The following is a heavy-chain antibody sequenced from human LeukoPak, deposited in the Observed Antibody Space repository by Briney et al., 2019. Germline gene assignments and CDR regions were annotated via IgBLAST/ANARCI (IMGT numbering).Heavy chain of an antibody. V-gene: IGHV1-18*01. CDR3: ARDKNYYDNSDPKYYFDY. CDR1: GYTFTTYG. D-gene: IGHD3-22*01. CDR2: ISAYNGHT. J-gene: IGHJ4*02. Sequence: GASVKVSCKASGYTFTTYGISWVRQAPGQGLEWMGWISAYNGHTDYAQKFQGRVTMTTDTSTSTAYMELRSLRSDDTAVNYCARDKNYYDNSDPKYYFDYWGQGTLVTVSS.